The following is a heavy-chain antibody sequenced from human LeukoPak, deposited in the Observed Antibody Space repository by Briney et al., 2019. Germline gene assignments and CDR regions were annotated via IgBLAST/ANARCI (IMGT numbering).Heavy chain of an antibody. D-gene: IGHD4-23*01. Sequence: PGGSLRLSCAASGFTFSSYAMSWVRQAPGKGLEWVSAISGSGGSTYYADSVKGRFTNSRDNSKNTLYLQMNSLRAEDTAVYYCAKAGVTPRHPIYFDYWGQGTLVTVSS. CDR1: GFTFSSYA. J-gene: IGHJ4*02. CDR3: AKAGVTPRHPIYFDY. V-gene: IGHV3-23*01. CDR2: ISGSGGST.